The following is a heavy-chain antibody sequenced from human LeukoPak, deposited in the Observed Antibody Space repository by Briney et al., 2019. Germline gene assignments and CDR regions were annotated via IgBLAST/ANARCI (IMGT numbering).Heavy chain of an antibody. J-gene: IGHJ4*02. CDR1: GYTFTSYG. CDR3: ARGSRYYYDSSGYYDY. CDR2: ISAYNGNT. V-gene: IGHV1-18*01. D-gene: IGHD3-22*01. Sequence: ASVKVSCKASGYTFTSYGIIWVRQAPGQGLEWMGWISAYNGNTNYAQKLQGRVTMTTDTSTSTAYMELRSLRSDDTAVYYCARGSRYYYDSSGYYDYWGQGTLVTVSS.